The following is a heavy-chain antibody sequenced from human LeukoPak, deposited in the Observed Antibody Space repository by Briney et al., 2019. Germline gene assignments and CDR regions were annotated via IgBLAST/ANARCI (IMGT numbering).Heavy chain of an antibody. CDR3: ARARNGMDV. Sequence: GGSLRLSCAASGFTFSSYSMNWVRQAPGKGLEWVSYISSSSSTMYYADSVKGRFTISRDNAKNSLYLQMNSLRAEDTAVYYCARARNGMDVWGQGTTVTVSS. CDR1: GFTFSSYS. J-gene: IGHJ6*02. CDR2: ISSSSSTM. V-gene: IGHV3-48*04.